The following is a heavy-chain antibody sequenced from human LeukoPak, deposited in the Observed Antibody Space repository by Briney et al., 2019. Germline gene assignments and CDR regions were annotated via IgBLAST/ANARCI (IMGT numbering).Heavy chain of an antibody. V-gene: IGHV4-61*02. J-gene: IGHJ3*02. D-gene: IGHD3-22*01. Sequence: SETLSLTCTVSGGSISSGSYYWSWIRQPAGKGLEWIGRIYTSGSTHYNPSLKSRVTMSVDTSKNQFSLKLSSVTAADTAVYYCAREKHYYDSSGYSGRAFDIWGQGTMVTVSS. CDR2: IYTSGST. CDR1: GGSISSGSYY. CDR3: AREKHYYDSSGYSGRAFDI.